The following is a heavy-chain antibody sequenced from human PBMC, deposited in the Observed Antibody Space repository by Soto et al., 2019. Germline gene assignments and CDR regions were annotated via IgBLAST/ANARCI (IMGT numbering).Heavy chain of an antibody. CDR2: ISSSSSTI. D-gene: IGHD5-18*01. CDR1: GFTFSSYS. Sequence: GGSLRLSCAASGFTFSSYSMNWVRQAPGKGLEWVSYISSSSSTIYYADSVKGRFTISRDNAKNSLYLQMNSLRDEDTAVYYCARERPAIQSNPTDYRGQGTLVTLSS. CDR3: ARERPAIQSNPTDY. J-gene: IGHJ4*02. V-gene: IGHV3-48*02.